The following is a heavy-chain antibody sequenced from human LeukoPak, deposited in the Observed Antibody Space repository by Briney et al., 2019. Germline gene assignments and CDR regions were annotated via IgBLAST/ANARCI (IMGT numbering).Heavy chain of an antibody. CDR2: IKQDGSEK. Sequence: GSLRLSCAASGFTFSSYWMSWVRQAPGKGLEWVANIKQDGSEKYYVDSVEGRFTISRDNAKNSLYLQMNSLRAEETAVYYCARDEDSSGYYYDSWGQGTLVTVSS. CDR1: GFTFSSYW. J-gene: IGHJ5*02. CDR3: ARDEDSSGYYYDS. D-gene: IGHD3-22*01. V-gene: IGHV3-7*01.